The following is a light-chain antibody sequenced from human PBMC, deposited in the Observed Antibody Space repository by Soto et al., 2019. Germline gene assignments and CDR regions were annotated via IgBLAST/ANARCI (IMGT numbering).Light chain of an antibody. CDR1: QGISNH. CDR3: QHYLSYPIT. V-gene: IGKV1-16*01. J-gene: IGKJ5*01. CDR2: AAS. Sequence: DIQMTQSPSSLSAYVGDTVTITCRASQGISNHLAWFQQKAGKAPKALIFAASALQGGVPSRFSGSGSGTDFTLTISSLLPDDFATYYCQHYLSYPITFGQGTRLEVK.